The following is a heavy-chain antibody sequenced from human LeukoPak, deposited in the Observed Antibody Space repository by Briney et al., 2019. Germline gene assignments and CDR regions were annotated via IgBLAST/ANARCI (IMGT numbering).Heavy chain of an antibody. J-gene: IGHJ5*02. V-gene: IGHV3-30-3*01. CDR3: AIPHRMGWFDP. CDR1: GFTFSSYA. D-gene: IGHD1-14*01. Sequence: PGRSLRLSCAASGFTFSSYAMHWVRQAPGKGLEWVAVISYDGSNKYYADSVKGRFTISRDNSKNTLYLQMNSLRAEDTAVYYCAIPHRMGWFDPWGQGTLVTVSS. CDR2: ISYDGSNK.